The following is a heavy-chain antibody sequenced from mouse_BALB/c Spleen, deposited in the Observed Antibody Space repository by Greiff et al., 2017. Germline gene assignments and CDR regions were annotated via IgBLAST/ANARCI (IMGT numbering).Heavy chain of an antibody. CDR2: INPSTGYT. J-gene: IGHJ3*01. CDR1: GYTFTSYW. CDR3: ARLYDYDGAWFAY. V-gene: IGHV1-7*01. Sequence: VKLQQSGAELAKPGASVKMSCKASGYTFTSYWMHWVKQRPGQGLEWIGYINPSTGYTEYNQKFKDKATLTADKSSSTAYMQLSSLTSEDSAVYYCARLYDYDGAWFAYWGQGTLVTVSA. D-gene: IGHD2-4*01.